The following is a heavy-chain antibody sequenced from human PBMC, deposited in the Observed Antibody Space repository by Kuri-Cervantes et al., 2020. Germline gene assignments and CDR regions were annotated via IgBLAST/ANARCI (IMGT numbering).Heavy chain of an antibody. CDR3: ARAGYYDILTGYSANDY. Sequence: GESLKISCAASGFTFSSYAMSWVRQAPGKGLEWVSYISSSGSTIYYADSVKGRFTISRDNAKNSLYLQMNSLRAEDTAVYYCARAGYYDILTGYSANDYWGQGTLVTVSS. V-gene: IGHV3-48*04. D-gene: IGHD3-9*01. CDR1: GFTFSSYA. J-gene: IGHJ4*02. CDR2: ISSSGSTI.